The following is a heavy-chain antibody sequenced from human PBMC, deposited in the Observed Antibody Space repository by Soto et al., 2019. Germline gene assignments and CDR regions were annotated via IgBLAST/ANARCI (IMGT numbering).Heavy chain of an antibody. Sequence: QTGGSLRLACSASGFTFSSYSMNCVRQAPGKGLEWVSVISGSGGSTYYADSVKGRFTISRDNSKNTLYLQMNSLRAEDTAVYYCAKDQIAAAGTRPNYYYYYGMDVWGQGTTVTVSS. CDR3: AKDQIAAAGTRPNYYYYYGMDV. J-gene: IGHJ6*02. CDR1: GFTFSSYS. CDR2: ISGSGGST. V-gene: IGHV3-23*01. D-gene: IGHD6-13*01.